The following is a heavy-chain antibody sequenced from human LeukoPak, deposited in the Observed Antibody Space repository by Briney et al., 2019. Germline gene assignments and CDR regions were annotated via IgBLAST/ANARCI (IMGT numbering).Heavy chain of an antibody. CDR2: INSDGSST. V-gene: IGHV3-74*01. CDR3: AREDVGNGFSVFDY. Sequence: GGSLRLSCAASGFTFSSYWMHWVRQAPGKGLVWVSRINSDGSSTSYADSVKGRFTISRDNSKNTLYLQMSRLRAEDTAVYYCAREDVGNGFSVFDYCSQGALVTVSS. CDR1: GFTFSSYW. D-gene: IGHD1-1*01. J-gene: IGHJ4*02.